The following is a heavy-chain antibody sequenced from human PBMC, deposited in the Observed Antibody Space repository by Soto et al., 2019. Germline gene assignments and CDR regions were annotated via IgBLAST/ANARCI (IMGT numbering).Heavy chain of an antibody. Sequence: ASVKVSCKASGYTFTGYYMHWVRQAPGQGLEWMGWINPNSGGTNYAQKFQGWVTMTRDTSISTAYMELSRLRSDDTAVYYCARGGPLLCTNGVCQYYYYYGMDVWGQGTTVTVSS. J-gene: IGHJ6*02. D-gene: IGHD2-8*01. CDR3: ARGGPLLCTNGVCQYYYYYGMDV. CDR1: GYTFTGYY. CDR2: INPNSGGT. V-gene: IGHV1-2*04.